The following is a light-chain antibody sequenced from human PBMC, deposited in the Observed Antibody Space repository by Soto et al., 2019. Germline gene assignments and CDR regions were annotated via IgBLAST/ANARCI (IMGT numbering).Light chain of an antibody. V-gene: IGKV1-5*01. CDR1: QNIRNL. Sequence: IHLSPSPFTLSTTLRGSGTLPCRASQNIRNLLAWYQQKPGKAPKPLIYDASTLKTGVPSRFSGSGSGSEFNFTITGLQPDDFATYFCQQYNTYSTFGQGTRLEIK. J-gene: IGKJ5*01. CDR2: DAS. CDR3: QQYNTYST.